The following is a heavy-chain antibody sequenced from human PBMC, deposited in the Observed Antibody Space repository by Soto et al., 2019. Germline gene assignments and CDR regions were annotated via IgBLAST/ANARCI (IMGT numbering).Heavy chain of an antibody. CDR1: RFTLSDHY. D-gene: IGHD3-22*01. CDR3: VRATYFSDSSGYTRCLDY. J-gene: IGHJ4*02. Sequence: PGGSLRLSCEGARFTLSDHYIDWVRQAPGKGLGWVGRSRDKPQGYSTAYGASVKGRCTTTRDESKNSAYLQMNSLKTEDTAVYYCVRATYFSDSSGYTRCLDYWGQGTLVSVSS. V-gene: IGHV3-72*01. CDR2: SRDKPQGYST.